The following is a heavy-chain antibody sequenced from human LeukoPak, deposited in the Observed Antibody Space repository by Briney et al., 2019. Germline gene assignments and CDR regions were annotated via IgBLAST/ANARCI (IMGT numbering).Heavy chain of an antibody. D-gene: IGHD4-23*01. Sequence: PGGSLRLSCAASGFTFDDYGMSWVRQAPGKGLEWVSGINWNGGSTGYADSVKGRFTISRDNAKNSLYLQMNSLGAEDTALYYCARDRNSPSAFDIWGQGTMVTVSS. V-gene: IGHV3-20*04. CDR1: GFTFDDYG. CDR2: INWNGGST. CDR3: ARDRNSPSAFDI. J-gene: IGHJ3*02.